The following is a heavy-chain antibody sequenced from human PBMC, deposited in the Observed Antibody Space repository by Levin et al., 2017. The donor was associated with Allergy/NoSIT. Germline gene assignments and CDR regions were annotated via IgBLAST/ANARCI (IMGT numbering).Heavy chain of an antibody. CDR3: ARGPPVDYYDRSGFYYPFDH. CDR2: INHSGST. CDR1: GGSFSNYY. D-gene: IGHD3-22*01. V-gene: IGHV4-34*01. Sequence: PSETLSLTCAVYGGSFSNYYWSWIRQAPGKGLEWIGEINHSGSTNYNPSLKSRVTIAVDTSKNHFSLKLNSVTAADTAVYSCARGPPVDYYDRSGFYYPFDHWGQGTLVTVSA. J-gene: IGHJ4*02.